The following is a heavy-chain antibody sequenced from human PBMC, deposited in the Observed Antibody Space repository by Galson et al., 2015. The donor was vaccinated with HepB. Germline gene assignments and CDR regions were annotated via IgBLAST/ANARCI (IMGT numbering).Heavy chain of an antibody. Sequence: LSLTCTVSGGSISSYYWSWIRQPPGKGLEWIGYIYYSGSTNYNPSLKSRVTISVDTPKNQFSLKLSSVTAADTAVYYCARSPRYCSSTSCYNTHWYFDLWGRGTLVTVSS. CDR1: GGSISSYY. V-gene: IGHV4-59*01. CDR2: IYYSGST. J-gene: IGHJ2*01. CDR3: ARSPRYCSSTSCYNTHWYFDL. D-gene: IGHD2-2*02.